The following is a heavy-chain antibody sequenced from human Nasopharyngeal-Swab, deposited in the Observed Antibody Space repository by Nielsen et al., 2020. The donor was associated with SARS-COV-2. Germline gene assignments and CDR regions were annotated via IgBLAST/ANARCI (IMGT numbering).Heavy chain of an antibody. CDR1: GFIGSSNY. CDR2: IYSGGST. D-gene: IGHD4-17*01. CDR3: ARETPTGTGSGFDY. J-gene: IGHJ4*02. V-gene: IGHV3-66*01. Sequence: GEALKISCAASGFIGSSNYMSWVRQAPGKGLEWVSVIYSGGSTYYADSVKGRVTISRDNSKNTLYLQMNSLRAEDTAVYYCARETPTGTGSGFDYWGQGTLVTVSS.